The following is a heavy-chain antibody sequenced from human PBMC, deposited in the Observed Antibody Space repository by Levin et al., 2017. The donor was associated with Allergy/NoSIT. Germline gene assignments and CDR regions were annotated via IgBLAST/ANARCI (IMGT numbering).Heavy chain of an antibody. D-gene: IGHD2-2*01. CDR3: ARATYQLPGPYYYYYGMDV. V-gene: IGHV3-7*01. CDR1: GFTFSSYW. CDR2: IKQDGSEK. Sequence: GGSLRLSCAASGFTFSSYWMSWVRQAPGKGLEWVANIKQDGSEKYYVDSVKGRFTISRDNAKNSLYLQMNSLRAEDTAVYYCARATYQLPGPYYYYYGMDVWGQGTTVTVSS. J-gene: IGHJ6*02.